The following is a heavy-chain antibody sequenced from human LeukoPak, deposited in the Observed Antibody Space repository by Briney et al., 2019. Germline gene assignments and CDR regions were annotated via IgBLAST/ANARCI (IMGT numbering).Heavy chain of an antibody. J-gene: IGHJ3*02. Sequence: PGRSLRLSCAASGFTFSHYWMTWVRQAPGKGLEWVANIKQDGSETFYGDSVKGRFTISRDNAKNSLYLQMSSLRAGDTAVYYCARDSNSFDIWGQGTMVTVSS. CDR3: ARDSNSFDI. D-gene: IGHD5-18*01. CDR2: IKQDGSET. CDR1: GFTFSHYW. V-gene: IGHV3-7*01.